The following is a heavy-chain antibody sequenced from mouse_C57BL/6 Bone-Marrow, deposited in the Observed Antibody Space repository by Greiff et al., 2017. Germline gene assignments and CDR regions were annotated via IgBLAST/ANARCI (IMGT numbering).Heavy chain of an antibody. J-gene: IGHJ4*01. CDR1: GFTFSSYA. D-gene: IGHD4-1*01. Sequence: EVKLVESGGGLVKPGGSLKLSCAASGFTFSSYAMSWVRQTPEKSLEWVATISDGGSYTYYPDHVKGRFTISRDNAKNTLYLQMSHLTSEDTAMYYCARWTWDYDIDYWGQGTTVTVSS. CDR2: ISDGGSYT. CDR3: ARWTWDYDIDY. V-gene: IGHV5-4*03.